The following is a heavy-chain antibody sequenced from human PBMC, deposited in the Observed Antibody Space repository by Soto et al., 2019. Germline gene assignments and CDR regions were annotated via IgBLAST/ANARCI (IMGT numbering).Heavy chain of an antibody. D-gene: IGHD2-8*01. CDR3: ARGMGRYFDL. CDR2: LSASGRN. V-gene: IGHV4-4*07. J-gene: IGHJ2*01. CDR1: GDSIGNFY. Sequence: QVHLQESGPGLVKPSETLSLTCAISGDSIGNFYWCWIRQPAGKGLESLGRLSASGRNNYSPSLQSRVTMSLDRSKNRFSLRLASVSAADTAGYFCARGMGRYFDLWGRGTLVTVSS.